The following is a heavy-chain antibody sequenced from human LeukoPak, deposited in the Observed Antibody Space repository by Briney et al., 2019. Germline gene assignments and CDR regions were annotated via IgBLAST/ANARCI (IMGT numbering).Heavy chain of an antibody. V-gene: IGHV1-24*01. CDR2: FDPEDGET. J-gene: IGHJ3*02. CDR1: GYTLTELS. CDR3: ARKMGYGDYGSLFDI. D-gene: IGHD4-17*01. Sequence: GASVKVSCKVSGYTLTELSMHWVRQAPGKGLEWMGGFDPEDGETIYAQKFQGRVTMTEDTSTDTAYMELSSLRSEGTAVYYCARKMGYGDYGSLFDIWGQGTMVTVSS.